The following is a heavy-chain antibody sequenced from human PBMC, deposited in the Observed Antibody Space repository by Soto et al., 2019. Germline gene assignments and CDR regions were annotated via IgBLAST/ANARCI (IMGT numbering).Heavy chain of an antibody. J-gene: IGHJ4*02. CDR2: VFHTGNT. V-gene: IGHV4-4*02. CDR3: ARKAWVRFDY. CDR1: GDSMTRSVW. Sequence: SETLSLTCTVSGDSMTRSVWWTWVRQPPGKGLEWIGEVFHTGNTNYNPSLKSRVTMSVDRSTNEFSLKVTSVTAADTAIYYCARKAWVRFDYWGQGALVTVSS. D-gene: IGHD7-27*01.